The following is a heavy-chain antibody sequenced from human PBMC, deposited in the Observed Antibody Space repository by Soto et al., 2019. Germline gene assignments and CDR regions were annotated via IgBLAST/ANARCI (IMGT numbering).Heavy chain of an antibody. CDR1: GGTFSSYT. D-gene: IGHD3-3*01. Sequence: SVNVSCKASGGTFSSYTISLVRQAPGQGLEWMGRIIPILGIANYAQKFQGRVTITADKSTSTAYMELSSLRSEDTAVYYCAAKSGYGHDNWFAPWGQGTLVTVSS. CDR3: AAKSGYGHDNWFAP. J-gene: IGHJ5*02. CDR2: IIPILGIA. V-gene: IGHV1-69*02.